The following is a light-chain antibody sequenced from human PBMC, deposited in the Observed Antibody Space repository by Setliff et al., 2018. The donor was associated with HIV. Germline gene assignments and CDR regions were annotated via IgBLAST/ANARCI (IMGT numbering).Light chain of an antibody. J-gene: IGLJ1*01. CDR1: RSDVGTYTL. CDR3: CSYVGASIYV. CDR2: EVS. V-gene: IGLV2-23*02. Sequence: QSALTQPASVSGSPGQSSTISCTGTRSDVGTYTLVSWYQQHPGKVPKLTIYEVSKRPSGVSNRFSGSKSDNTASLTISGLQAEDEADYYCCSYVGASIYVFGTGTKV.